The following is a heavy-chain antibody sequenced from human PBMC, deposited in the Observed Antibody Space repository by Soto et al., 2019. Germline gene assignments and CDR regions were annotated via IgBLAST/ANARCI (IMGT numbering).Heavy chain of an antibody. V-gene: IGHV4-39*01. CDR2: LYYSGSA. D-gene: IGHD5-12*01. CDR1: AASSGRSSYF. J-gene: IGHJ4*02. CDR3: ARRDRGGNGGKSFPF. Sequence: SETLSLTCTVSAASSGRSSYFWGWIRQPPGKGLEWIGSLYYSGSAYYNPSLYSLVTISADTSKNLLSLKLRSVTAADTAVYYCARRDRGGNGGKSFPFWGQGTLVTVSS.